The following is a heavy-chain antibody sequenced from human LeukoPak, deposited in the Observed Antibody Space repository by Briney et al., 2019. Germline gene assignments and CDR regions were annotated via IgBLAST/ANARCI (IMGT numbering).Heavy chain of an antibody. V-gene: IGHV3-30*04. CDR3: ARDRSLVWFGEADDAFDI. CDR1: GFIFSNYA. D-gene: IGHD3-10*01. Sequence: GGSLRLSCAASGFIFSNYAIHWVRQAPGKGLEWVAVISYDGSNKYYADSVKGRFTISRDNSKNTLYLQMNSLRAEDTAVYYCARDRSLVWFGEADDAFDIWGRGTKVTVSS. CDR2: ISYDGSNK. J-gene: IGHJ3*02.